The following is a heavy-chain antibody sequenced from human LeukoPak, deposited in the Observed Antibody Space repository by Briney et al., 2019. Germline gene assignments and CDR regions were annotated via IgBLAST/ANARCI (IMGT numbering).Heavy chain of an antibody. D-gene: IGHD2/OR15-2a*01. CDR2: FDPEDGET. Sequence: GASVKVSCKVSGYTLTELSIHWVRQAPGKGLEWMGGFDPEDGETIYAQKFQGRVTMIEDTSTDTAYMELSSLRSEDTAVYYCATASMSKTPDFDYWGQGTLVTVSS. J-gene: IGHJ4*02. CDR1: GYTLTELS. V-gene: IGHV1-24*01. CDR3: ATASMSKTPDFDY.